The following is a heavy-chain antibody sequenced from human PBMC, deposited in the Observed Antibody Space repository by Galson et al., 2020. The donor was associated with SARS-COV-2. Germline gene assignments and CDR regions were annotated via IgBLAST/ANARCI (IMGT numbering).Heavy chain of an antibody. CDR2: NNPNSGGT. V-gene: IGHV1-2*02. J-gene: IGHJ6*02. CDR1: GYTFTGYY. CDR3: ARDGNVGMDV. Sequence: ASVKVSCKASGYTFTGYYKHWVRQAPGQGLEWMGWNNPNSGGTNYAQKFQVRVTMTRDTSISTAYMELSRLRSDGTAVYYCARDGNVGMDVWSQGTTVTVSS.